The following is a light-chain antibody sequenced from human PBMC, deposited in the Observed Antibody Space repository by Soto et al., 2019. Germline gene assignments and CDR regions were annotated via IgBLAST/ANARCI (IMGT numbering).Light chain of an antibody. CDR2: GIP. J-gene: IGKJ5*01. V-gene: IGKV3-15*01. CDR3: QQYTQWPIT. Sequence: MTQSPAILSVSPGERVTLSCTPSQSIDPTYSAWHQRSPGRARRLIIYGIPTRATGIHGRFSGSGSGKDFTLTISRLPYDDFVVYYCQQYTQWPITFGQGTRLEIK. CDR1: QSIDPTY.